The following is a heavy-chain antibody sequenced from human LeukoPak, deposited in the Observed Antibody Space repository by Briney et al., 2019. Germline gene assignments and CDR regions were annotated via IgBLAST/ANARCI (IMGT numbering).Heavy chain of an antibody. D-gene: IGHD2-2*01. V-gene: IGHV4-39*01. CDR1: GGSISSSSYY. CDR2: IYFSGST. CDR3: ARRGYCSSTSCYEDGWFDP. J-gene: IGHJ5*02. Sequence: SETLSLTCTVSGGSISSSSYYWGWIRQPPGKGLEWIGGIYFSGSTYYNPSLKSRVTISVDTSKNQFSLKLSSVTAADTAVYYCARRGYCSSTSCYEDGWFDPWGQGTLVTVSS.